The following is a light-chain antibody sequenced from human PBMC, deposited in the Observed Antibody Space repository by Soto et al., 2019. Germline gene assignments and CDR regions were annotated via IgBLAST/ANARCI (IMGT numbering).Light chain of an antibody. CDR1: QSFRGL. Sequence: VLTQSPVTLSLCPGELATLSCRASQSFRGLLAWYQQKPGQAPRLLIYDAYNRATGIPPRFSGSGSGTDFTLTISSLEPEDSAVYYCQQRHMWPITFGQGTRLEIK. CDR2: DAY. CDR3: QQRHMWPIT. V-gene: IGKV3-11*01. J-gene: IGKJ5*01.